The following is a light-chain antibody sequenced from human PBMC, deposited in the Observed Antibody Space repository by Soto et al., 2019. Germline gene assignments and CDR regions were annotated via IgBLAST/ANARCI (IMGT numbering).Light chain of an antibody. V-gene: IGKV1-9*01. CDR3: QQLNSYPLT. J-gene: IGKJ4*01. CDR2: AAS. CDR1: LGISSY. Sequence: DIQLTQSPSFLSASVGDRVTITCRASLGISSYLAWYQQKPGKAPKLLIYAASTLQSGVPSKFSGSGSGTEFTFTITNLQPEDFATYYCQQLNSYPLTFGGGTKVDIK.